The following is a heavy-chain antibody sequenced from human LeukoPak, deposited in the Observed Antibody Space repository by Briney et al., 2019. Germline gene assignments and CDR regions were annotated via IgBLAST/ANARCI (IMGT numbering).Heavy chain of an antibody. J-gene: IGHJ6*02. Sequence: GRSLRLSCAASGFTFSSYAMHWVRQAPGKGLEWVAVISYDGSNKYYADSVKGRFTISRDNSKNTLYLQMNSLRAEDTAVYYCTKVMSTVRFYWYGVDVWGQGTTVTVSS. CDR1: GFTFSSYA. CDR3: TKVMSTVRFYWYGVDV. CDR2: ISYDGSNK. V-gene: IGHV3-30-3*01. D-gene: IGHD4-17*01.